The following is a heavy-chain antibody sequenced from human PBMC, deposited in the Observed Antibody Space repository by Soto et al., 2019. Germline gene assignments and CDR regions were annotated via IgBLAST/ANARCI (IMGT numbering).Heavy chain of an antibody. CDR3: ARGGSQPRILLDY. J-gene: IGHJ4*02. Sequence: EVQLLESGGDLVQPGGSLRLSCAASGFTSSSYAMSWVRHSPGKGLEWVSSISGSSDTTYYADSVKGRFTVSRDNAKNTLYLQINNLRAGDTAVYYCARGGSQPRILLDYWGPGTPVTVSS. CDR1: GFTSSSYA. D-gene: IGHD3-10*01. V-gene: IGHV3-23*01. CDR2: ISGSSDTT.